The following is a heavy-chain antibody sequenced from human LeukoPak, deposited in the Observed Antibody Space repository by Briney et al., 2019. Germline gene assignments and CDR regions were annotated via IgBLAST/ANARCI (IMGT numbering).Heavy chain of an antibody. D-gene: IGHD3-22*01. Sequence: GGSLRLSCAASGSTFSSYGMHWVRQAPGKGLEWVAVIWYDGSNKYHADSVKGRFTISRDNSKNTLYLQMNSLRAEDTAVYYCARRDRYYGMDVWGQGTTVTVSS. V-gene: IGHV3-33*08. CDR3: ARRDRYYGMDV. CDR1: GSTFSSYG. CDR2: IWYDGSNK. J-gene: IGHJ6*02.